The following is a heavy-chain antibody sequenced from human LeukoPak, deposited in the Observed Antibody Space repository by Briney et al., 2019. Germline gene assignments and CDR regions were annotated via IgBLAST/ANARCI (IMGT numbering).Heavy chain of an antibody. V-gene: IGHV3-7*03. CDR1: GFTFSSYW. D-gene: IGHD6-13*01. CDR3: ARVRRSSWGFNDY. Sequence: GGSLRLSCAAPGFTFSSYWMSWVRQAPGEGRGWVANIKQDGSEKYYVDSVKGRFTISRDNAKNSLYLQMNSLRAEDTAVYYCARVRRSSWGFNDYWGQGTLVTVSS. CDR2: IKQDGSEK. J-gene: IGHJ4*02.